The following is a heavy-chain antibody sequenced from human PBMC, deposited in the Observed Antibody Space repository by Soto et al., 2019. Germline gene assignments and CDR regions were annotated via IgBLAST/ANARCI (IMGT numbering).Heavy chain of an antibody. CDR3: ARDRDDYGSGNYYNRIDF. Sequence: QVQLVQSGAEVKKPGSSVKVSCKDSGGIFSTYAISWLRQAPGQGLEWMGGIIPIFGTPNYAQRFQVRVTTTADASQTTSYMELSRLKSEDPAVYYCARDRDDYGSGNYYNRIDFWGQGTLVTVS. D-gene: IGHD3-10*01. CDR2: IIPIFGTP. V-gene: IGHV1-69*01. J-gene: IGHJ4*02. CDR1: GGIFSTYA.